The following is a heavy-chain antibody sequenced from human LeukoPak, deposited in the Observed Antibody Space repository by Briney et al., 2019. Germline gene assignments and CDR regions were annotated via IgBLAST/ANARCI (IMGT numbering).Heavy chain of an antibody. Sequence: PGRSLRLSCAASGFTFDDYAMHWVRQAPGKGLEWVSGISWNSGSIGYADSVKGRFTISRDNAKNSLYLQMNSLRAEDTASYYCAKSSDYGDFFDYWGQGTLVTVSS. J-gene: IGHJ4*02. CDR1: GFTFDDYA. CDR2: ISWNSGSI. V-gene: IGHV3-9*01. D-gene: IGHD4-17*01. CDR3: AKSSDYGDFFDY.